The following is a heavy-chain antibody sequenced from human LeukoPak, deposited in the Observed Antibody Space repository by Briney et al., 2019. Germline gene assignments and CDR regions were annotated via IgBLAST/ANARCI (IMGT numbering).Heavy chain of an antibody. CDR3: ARDSVQHYSSSSFGDWFDP. D-gene: IGHD6-6*01. CDR1: GYTFTSYG. Sequence: GASVKVSCKASGYTFTSYGISWVRQAPGQGLEWMGWISAYNGNTNYAQKLQGRVTMTTDTSTSTAYMELRSLRSDDTAVYYCARDSVQHYSSSSFGDWFDPWGQGTLVTVSS. J-gene: IGHJ5*02. V-gene: IGHV1-18*01. CDR2: ISAYNGNT.